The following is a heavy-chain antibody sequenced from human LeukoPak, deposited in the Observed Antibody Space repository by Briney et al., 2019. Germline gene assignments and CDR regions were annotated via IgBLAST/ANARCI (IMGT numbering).Heavy chain of an antibody. V-gene: IGHV3-21*01. D-gene: IGHD5-18*01. CDR2: ISSSSSYI. CDR1: GFTFSSYS. Sequence: GGSLRLSCAASGFTFSSYSMNWVRQAPGKGLEWVSSISSSSSYIYYADSVKGRFTICRDNAKNSLYLQMNSLRAEDTAVYYCAGALEGYSYGTTFDYWGQGTLVTVSS. J-gene: IGHJ4*02. CDR3: AGALEGYSYGTTFDY.